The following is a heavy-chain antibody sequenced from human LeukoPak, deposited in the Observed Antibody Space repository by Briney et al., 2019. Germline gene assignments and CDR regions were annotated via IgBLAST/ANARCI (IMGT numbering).Heavy chain of an antibody. J-gene: IGHJ4*02. CDR1: GYSISSGYY. V-gene: IGHV4-38-2*01. CDR2: IYHSGST. CDR3: ARARGYSYGEVLEN. Sequence: SETLSLTCAVSGYSISSGYYWGWIRQPPGKGLEWIGSIYHSGSTYYNPSLKSRVTISVDTSKNQFSLKLSSVTAADTAVYYCARARGYSYGEVLENWGQGTLVTVSS. D-gene: IGHD5-18*01.